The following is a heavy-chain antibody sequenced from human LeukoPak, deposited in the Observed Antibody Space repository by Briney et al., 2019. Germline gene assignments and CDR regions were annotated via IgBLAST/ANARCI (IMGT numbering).Heavy chain of an antibody. V-gene: IGHV4-34*01. CDR2: IHPSGTT. D-gene: IGHD3-3*01. J-gene: IGHJ4*02. CDR1: GGSFSHNY. CDR3: ARGVDSAKVGY. Sequence: SETLSLTCTVYGGSFSHNYWNWIRQPPGQGLEWIGEIHPSGTTTYNPSLESRVSISVDTPNNRFSLTVTSVTAADTAIYYCARGVDSAKVGYWGRGTLVTVSS.